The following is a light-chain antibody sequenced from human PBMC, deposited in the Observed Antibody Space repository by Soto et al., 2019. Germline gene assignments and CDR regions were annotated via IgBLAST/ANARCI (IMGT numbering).Light chain of an antibody. CDR2: KAS. CDR3: QQYNSGGFT. CDR1: QSISSW. V-gene: IGKV1-5*03. Sequence: DIQMTQSPSTLSASVGDRVTITCRASQSISSWLAWYQQKPGKAPKLLIYKASSLESGVPSRFSGSGAGTEFTLTISSLQPDDFATYYCQQYNSGGFTFGTGTKVHIK. J-gene: IGKJ3*01.